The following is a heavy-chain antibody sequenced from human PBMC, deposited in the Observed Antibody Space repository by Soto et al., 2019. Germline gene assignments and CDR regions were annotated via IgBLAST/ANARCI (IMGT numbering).Heavy chain of an antibody. CDR3: ARGSTIVRGAPSWFDP. D-gene: IGHD3-10*01. V-gene: IGHV1-69*08. CDR2: IIPIAARA. CDR1: GGTFSRYT. Sequence: QVQLVQSGAEVKKPGSSVKVSCKASGGTFSRYTINWVRQAPGQGREWMGRIIPIAARANYTQKFQGRVTITVDKSSTTAYMELSSLRSDDTAVYYCARGSTIVRGAPSWFDPWGQGTLVTVSS. J-gene: IGHJ5*02.